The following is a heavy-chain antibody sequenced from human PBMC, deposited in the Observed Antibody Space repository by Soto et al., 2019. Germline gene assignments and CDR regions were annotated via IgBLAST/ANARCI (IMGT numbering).Heavy chain of an antibody. Sequence: PGWSLRLSCAASGFTFSSYAMHLVRQAPGKGLEWVAVISYDGSNKYYADSVKGRFTISRDNYKNTLYLQMNSLRAEDTAVYYCARAWIQLWLRSWFEPWGQGTLVTVSS. D-gene: IGHD5-18*01. J-gene: IGHJ5*02. CDR1: GFTFSSYA. V-gene: IGHV3-30-3*01. CDR2: ISYDGSNK. CDR3: ARAWIQLWLRSWFEP.